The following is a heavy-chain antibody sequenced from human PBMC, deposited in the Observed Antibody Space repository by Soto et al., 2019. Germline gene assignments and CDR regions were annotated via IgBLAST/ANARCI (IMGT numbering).Heavy chain of an antibody. CDR3: AKEFQWELHAFDI. Sequence: GGSLRLSCAASGFTFSTYGMHWVHQAPGKGLEWVAVMGNDGITTFYADSVKGRFTISRDNSKNTLFLQMNSLRADDTAVYYCAKEFQWELHAFDIWGQGRMVTVSS. CDR2: MGNDGITT. D-gene: IGHD1-26*01. CDR1: GFTFSTYG. V-gene: IGHV3-30*02. J-gene: IGHJ3*02.